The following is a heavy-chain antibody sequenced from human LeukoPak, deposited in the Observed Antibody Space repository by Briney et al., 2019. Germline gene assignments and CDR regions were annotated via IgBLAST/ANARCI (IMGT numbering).Heavy chain of an antibody. Sequence: ASVKVSCTASGYTFTSYYMHWVRQAPGQRLEWMGIINPSGGSTSYAQKFQGRVTITRDKSTSTDYMELSSLRPEDTGVYYCARDNSVEDTAWWFDPWGQGTLVTVSS. D-gene: IGHD4-23*01. V-gene: IGHV1-46*01. CDR3: ARDNSVEDTAWWFDP. J-gene: IGHJ5*02. CDR1: GYTFTSYY. CDR2: INPSGGST.